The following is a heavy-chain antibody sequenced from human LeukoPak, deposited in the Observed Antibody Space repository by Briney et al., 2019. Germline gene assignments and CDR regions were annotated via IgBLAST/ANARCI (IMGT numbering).Heavy chain of an antibody. Sequence: SETLSLTCTVSGGSISSYYWSWIRQPPGKGLEWIGNIYYSGSTNYSPSLKSRVTISVDTSKNQFSLKLSSVTAADTAVYYCARVYYDFWSGYYRDYFDYWGQGTLVTVSS. CDR2: IYYSGST. CDR3: ARVYYDFWSGYYRDYFDY. J-gene: IGHJ4*02. V-gene: IGHV4-59*01. CDR1: GGSISSYY. D-gene: IGHD3-3*01.